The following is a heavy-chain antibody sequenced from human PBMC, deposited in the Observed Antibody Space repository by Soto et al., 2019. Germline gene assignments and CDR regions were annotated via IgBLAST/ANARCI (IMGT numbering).Heavy chain of an antibody. V-gene: IGHV4-39*01. Sequence: SETLSLTCAVSGGSVSSSSYYWGWIRQPPGKGLEWIGSIDYSGSTYYNPSLKSRVTISVDTSKNQFSLKLRSVTAADMAVYFCASGYGWFDPWGQGTLVTVS. J-gene: IGHJ5*02. CDR2: IDYSGST. CDR3: ASGYGWFDP. CDR1: GGSVSSSSYY. D-gene: IGHD2-2*03.